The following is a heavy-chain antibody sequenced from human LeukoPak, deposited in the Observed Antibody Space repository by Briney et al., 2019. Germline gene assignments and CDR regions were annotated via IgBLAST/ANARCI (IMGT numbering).Heavy chain of an antibody. CDR1: GFTFSDYY. V-gene: IGHV3-11*01. J-gene: IGHJ4*02. Sequence: TGGSLRLSCAASGFTFSDYYMSWIRQAPGKGLEWVSYISSSGSTIYYADSVKGRFTISRDNAKNSLYLQMNSLRAEDTAVYYCARDSSGWYDDYFDYWGQGTLVTVSS. CDR3: ARDSSGWYDDYFDY. D-gene: IGHD6-19*01. CDR2: ISSSGSTI.